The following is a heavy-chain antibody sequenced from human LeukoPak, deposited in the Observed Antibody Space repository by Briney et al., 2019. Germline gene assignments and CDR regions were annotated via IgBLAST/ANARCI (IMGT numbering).Heavy chain of an antibody. Sequence: GESLKISCKGSGYNFSSYWIGWVRQMPGKGLEWMGIIYPGDSDTRYSPSFQGQVTISDDKYISTAYLQWSSLKASDTAMYYCARRRTSGWYSVGDYWGQGTLVTVSS. CDR3: ARRRTSGWYSVGDY. V-gene: IGHV5-51*01. D-gene: IGHD6-19*01. CDR1: GYNFSSYW. CDR2: IYPGDSDT. J-gene: IGHJ4*02.